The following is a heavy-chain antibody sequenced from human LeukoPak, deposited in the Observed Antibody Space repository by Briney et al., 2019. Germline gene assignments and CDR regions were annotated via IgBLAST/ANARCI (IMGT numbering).Heavy chain of an antibody. V-gene: IGHV3-21*01. Sequence: PGGSLRLSCAASGFTFSGYSMNWVRQAPGKGLERVSSIRSSSSYIYYADSVKGRFTISRDNAKNTLYLQMNSLRAEDTAVYYCARGSKVLRFLEWFPYYFDYWGQGTLVTVSS. CDR3: ARGSKVLRFLEWFPYYFDY. D-gene: IGHD3-3*01. J-gene: IGHJ4*02. CDR1: GFTFSGYS. CDR2: IRSSSSYI.